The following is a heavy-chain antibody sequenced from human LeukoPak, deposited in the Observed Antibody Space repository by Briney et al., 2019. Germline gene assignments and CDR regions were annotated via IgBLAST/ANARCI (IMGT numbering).Heavy chain of an antibody. D-gene: IGHD6-13*01. Sequence: PGGSLRLSCAASGFTFSSYVMSWVRQAPGKGLEWVSGISESGGSTYYADSVKGRFTISRDNSKNTLYLQMNSLRAEDTAVYYCARDLYGSKPKNSDYWGQGTLVTVSS. CDR2: ISESGGST. V-gene: IGHV3-23*01. J-gene: IGHJ4*02. CDR3: ARDLYGSKPKNSDY. CDR1: GFTFSSYV.